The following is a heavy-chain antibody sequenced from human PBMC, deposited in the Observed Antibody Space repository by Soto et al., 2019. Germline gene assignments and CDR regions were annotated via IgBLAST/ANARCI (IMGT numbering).Heavy chain of an antibody. D-gene: IGHD2-8*01. CDR3: AITNVADASFDY. J-gene: IGHJ4*01. V-gene: IGHV3-30*03. CDR2: ISYDGGET. Sequence: GGSLRLSCAGSGFMFSNYGMHWVRRAPGKGLEWVAFISYDGGETFYADSVKGRFTISRDNSERTLFLHMRSLKKEDTAVYYCAITNVADASFDYRGHGTLVTVSS. CDR1: GFMFSNYG.